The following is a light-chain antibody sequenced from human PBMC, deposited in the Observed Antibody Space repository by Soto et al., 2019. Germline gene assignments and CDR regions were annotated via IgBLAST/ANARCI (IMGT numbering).Light chain of an antibody. Sequence: QSALTQPRSLSGSPGQSVTISCTGTSSDVGSYNYVSWYQQHPGKAPKVIIYDVSKRPSGVPDRFSASKSGNTASLTISGLQADDEADYYCCSYAGRYSYVFGSGTKLTVL. CDR1: SSDVGSYNY. V-gene: IGLV2-11*01. J-gene: IGLJ1*01. CDR2: DVS. CDR3: CSYAGRYSYV.